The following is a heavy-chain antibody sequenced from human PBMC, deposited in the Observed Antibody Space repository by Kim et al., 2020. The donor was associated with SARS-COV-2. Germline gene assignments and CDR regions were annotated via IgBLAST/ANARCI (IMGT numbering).Heavy chain of an antibody. V-gene: IGHV1-8*01. J-gene: IGHJ4*02. D-gene: IGHD3-10*01. CDR3: ARGWGLYYYTDY. Sequence: GYAQKFQGRVTMTRTTSISTAYMELSSLRSEDTAVYYCARGWGLYYYTDYWGQGTLVTVSS.